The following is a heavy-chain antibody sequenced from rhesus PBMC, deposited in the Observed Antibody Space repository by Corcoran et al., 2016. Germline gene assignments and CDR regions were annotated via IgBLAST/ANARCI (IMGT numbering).Heavy chain of an antibody. D-gene: IGHD5-12*01. CDR1: GFTFSSYG. J-gene: IGHJ4*01. CDR3: ARAKGGYSYSTHDY. CDR2: ISNDGNKK. Sequence: EVQLVESGGGLVQPGGSLRLSCAASGFTFSSYGMHWVRQAPGKGLEWVAVISNDGNKKNYADSVKDRFTISRDNSKNKLYLQMNNLKLEDTAVYYCARAKGGYSYSTHDYWGQGVLVTVSS. V-gene: IGHV3-54*02.